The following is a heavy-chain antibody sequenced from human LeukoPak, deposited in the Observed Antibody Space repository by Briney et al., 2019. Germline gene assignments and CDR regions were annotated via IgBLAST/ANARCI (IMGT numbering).Heavy chain of an antibody. CDR2: ISYDGSNK. CDR1: GFTVSNNY. J-gene: IGHJ6*03. D-gene: IGHD4-23*01. CDR3: AKVGYGGNSGDYYYYMDV. V-gene: IGHV3-30*18. Sequence: GGSLRLSCAASGFTVSNNYMSWVRQAPGKGLEWVAVISYDGSNKYYADSVKGRFTISRDNSKNTLYLQMNSLRAEDTAVYYCAKVGYGGNSGDYYYYMDVWGKGTTVTVSS.